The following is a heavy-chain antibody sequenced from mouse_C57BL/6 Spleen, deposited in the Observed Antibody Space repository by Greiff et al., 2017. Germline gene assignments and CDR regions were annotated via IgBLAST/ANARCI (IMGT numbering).Heavy chain of an antibody. CDR3: ARGGDYYAMDY. J-gene: IGHJ4*01. V-gene: IGHV1-80*01. CDR2: IYPGDGDT. CDR1: GYAFSSYW. Sequence: VQLQQSGAELVKPGASVKISCKASGYAFSSYWMNWVKQRPGKGLEWIGQIYPGDGDTNYNGKFKGKATLTADKSSSTAYMRLSSLTSEDSAVYFCARGGDYYAMDYWGQGTSVTVSS.